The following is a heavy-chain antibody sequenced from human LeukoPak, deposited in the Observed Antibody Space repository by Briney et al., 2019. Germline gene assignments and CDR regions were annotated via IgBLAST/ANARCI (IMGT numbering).Heavy chain of an antibody. Sequence: PGGSLRLSCAASGFTFSSYGMHWVRQAPGKGLEWVAVISYDGSNKYYADSVKGRFTISRDNSKNTLYLQMNSLRAEDTAVYYCAKDLPSSPPIYCSGGSCYSRYYYGMDVWGQGTTVTVSS. CDR1: GFTFSSYG. V-gene: IGHV3-30*18. D-gene: IGHD2-15*01. J-gene: IGHJ6*02. CDR3: AKDLPSSPPIYCSGGSCYSRYYYGMDV. CDR2: ISYDGSNK.